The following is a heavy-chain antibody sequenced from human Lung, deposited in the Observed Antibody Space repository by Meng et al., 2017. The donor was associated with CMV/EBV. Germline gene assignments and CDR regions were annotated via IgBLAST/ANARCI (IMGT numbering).Heavy chain of an antibody. CDR2: FSSMNTSM. CDR3: ALVPAATSFVVS. Sequence: GESLKIYCAASRIPFSAYTMNWVRQAPGKGLEWVSSFSSMNTSMSYADSVRGRFIVSRDNANNSLYLQMTGLRAEDTAVYYCALVPAATSFVVSWGQGTLVTV. CDR1: RIPFSAYT. D-gene: IGHD2-2*01. V-gene: IGHV3-21*06. J-gene: IGHJ4*02.